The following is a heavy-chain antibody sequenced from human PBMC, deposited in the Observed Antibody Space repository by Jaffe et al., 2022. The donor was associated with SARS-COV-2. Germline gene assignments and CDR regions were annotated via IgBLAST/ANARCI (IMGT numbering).Heavy chain of an antibody. Sequence: QVQLQQWGAGLLKPSETLSLTCAVYGGSFSGYYWSWIRQPPGKGLEWIGEINHSGSTNYNPSLKSRVTISVDTSKNQFSLKLSSVTAADTAVYYCARGGGEAAAGRQERSTNWFDPWGQGTLVTVSS. CDR3: ARGGGEAAAGRQERSTNWFDP. J-gene: IGHJ5*02. V-gene: IGHV4-34*01. CDR1: GGSFSGYY. CDR2: INHSGST. D-gene: IGHD6-13*01.